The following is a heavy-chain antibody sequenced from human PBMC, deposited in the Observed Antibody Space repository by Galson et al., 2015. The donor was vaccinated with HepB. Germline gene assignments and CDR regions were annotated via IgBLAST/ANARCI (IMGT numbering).Heavy chain of an antibody. CDR1: GFTFDDFA. CDR2: ITWNSGTI. Sequence: SLRLSCAASGFTFDDFAMHWVRQAPGKGLQWVSGITWNSGTIDYADSVKGRFTISRDNAKNSVYLQMNSLRDEDTALYYCAKSRGSYHYGLDVWGQGTRVTVSS. J-gene: IGHJ6*02. V-gene: IGHV3-9*01. D-gene: IGHD3-16*02. CDR3: AKSRGSYHYGLDV.